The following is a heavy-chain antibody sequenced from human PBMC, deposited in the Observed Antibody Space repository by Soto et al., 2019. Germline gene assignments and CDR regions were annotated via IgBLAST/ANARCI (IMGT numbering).Heavy chain of an antibody. Sequence: QVQLQESGPGLVKPSQTLSLTCTVSGGSISSGGYYWSWIRQHPGKGLEWIGYIYYSGSTYYNPSLRXRXTXSXXRSKNQSSLKLSAVTAADTAVYYWARVGGINWFDPWGQGTLVTVSS. CDR2: IYYSGST. D-gene: IGHD3-16*01. CDR3: ARVGGINWFDP. V-gene: IGHV4-31*03. CDR1: GGSISSGGYY. J-gene: IGHJ5*02.